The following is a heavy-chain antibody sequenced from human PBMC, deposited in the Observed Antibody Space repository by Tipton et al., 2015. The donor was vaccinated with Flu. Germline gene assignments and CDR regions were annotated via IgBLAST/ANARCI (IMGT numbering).Heavy chain of an antibody. D-gene: IGHD1-7*01. CDR1: GYRFASYG. Sequence: QVQLVQSVAEVQKPGASVRVSCKASGYRFASYGISWVRQAPGQGLEWMGWISPYNGNTIYAQKLQGRVTMTTDTSTGTAYMDLRSLTSDDTALYYCARDGGGGELLDYWGQGTLVTVSS. J-gene: IGHJ4*02. CDR2: ISPYNGNT. V-gene: IGHV1-18*01. CDR3: ARDGGGGELLDY.